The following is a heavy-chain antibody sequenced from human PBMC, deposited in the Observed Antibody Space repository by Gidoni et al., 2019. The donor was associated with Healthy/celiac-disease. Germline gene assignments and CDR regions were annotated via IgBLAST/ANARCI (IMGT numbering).Heavy chain of an antibody. V-gene: IGHV4-34*01. CDR1: GGSFSGYY. J-gene: IGHJ6*03. CDR3: ARALASSSSGPYYYYMDV. Sequence: QVQLQQWGAGLLKPSETLSLTCAVYGGSFSGYYWSWIRQPPGKGLEWIGEINHSGSTNYNPSLKSRVTISVDTSKNQFSLKLSSVTAADTAVYYCARALASSSSGPYYYYMDVWGKGTTVTVSS. CDR2: INHSGST. D-gene: IGHD6-6*01.